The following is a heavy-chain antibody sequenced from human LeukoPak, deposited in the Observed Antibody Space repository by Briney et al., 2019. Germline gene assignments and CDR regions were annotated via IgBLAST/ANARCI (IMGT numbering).Heavy chain of an antibody. J-gene: IGHJ5*02. Sequence: ASVKVSCKASGYTFTSYGISWVRQAPGQGLEWMGWISAYNGNTNYAQKLQGRVTMTTDTSTSTAYMELRSLRSDDTAVYYCARDRPYYYDSSGINWFDPWGQGTLVIVSS. CDR2: ISAYNGNT. CDR1: GYTFTSYG. CDR3: ARDRPYYYDSSGINWFDP. D-gene: IGHD3-22*01. V-gene: IGHV1-18*01.